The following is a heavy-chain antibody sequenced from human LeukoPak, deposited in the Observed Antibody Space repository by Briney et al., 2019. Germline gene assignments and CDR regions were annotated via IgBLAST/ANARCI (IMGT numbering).Heavy chain of an antibody. Sequence: GGSLRLSCAASGFTFSSYGMHWVRQAPGKGLEWVAVIWYDGSNKYYADSVKGRFTISRDNSKNTLYLQMNSLRAEDTAVYYCSREYFDWSRNYYYGMDVWGQGTTVTVSS. CDR3: SREYFDWSRNYYYGMDV. V-gene: IGHV3-33*01. CDR1: GFTFSSYG. D-gene: IGHD3-9*01. CDR2: IWYDGSNK. J-gene: IGHJ6*02.